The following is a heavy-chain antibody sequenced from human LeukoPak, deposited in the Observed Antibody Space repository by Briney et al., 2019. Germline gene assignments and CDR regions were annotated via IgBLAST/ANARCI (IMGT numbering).Heavy chain of an antibody. V-gene: IGHV3-33*08. Sequence: GGSLRLSCAASGFTFSNYVMSWVRQAPGKGLEWVAVLWSDGSNKYYADSVKGRFTISRDNSKNTLYLQMNSLRAEDTAVFYCARDNFGFDYWGQGTLVTVSS. J-gene: IGHJ4*02. CDR3: ARDNFGFDY. CDR2: LWSDGSNK. D-gene: IGHD1-20*01. CDR1: GFTFSNYV.